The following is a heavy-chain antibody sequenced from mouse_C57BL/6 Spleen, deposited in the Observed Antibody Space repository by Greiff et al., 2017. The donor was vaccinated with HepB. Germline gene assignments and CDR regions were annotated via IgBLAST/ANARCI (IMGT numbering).Heavy chain of an antibody. V-gene: IGHV1-74*01. Sequence: QVQLQQPGAELVKPGASVKVSCKASGYTFTSYWMHWVKQRPGQGLEWIGRIHPSDSDTNYNQKFKGKATLTVDKSSSTAYMQLSSLTTEDSAIYYCARRGIYGYEYYYAMDYWGQGTSVTVSS. CDR3: ARRGIYGYEYYYAMDY. J-gene: IGHJ4*01. D-gene: IGHD1-2*01. CDR2: IHPSDSDT. CDR1: GYTFTSYW.